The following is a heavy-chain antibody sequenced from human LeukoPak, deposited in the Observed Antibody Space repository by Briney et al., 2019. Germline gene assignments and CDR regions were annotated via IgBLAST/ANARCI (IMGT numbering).Heavy chain of an antibody. CDR1: GFTVSSNY. CDR2: IYSGGST. J-gene: IGHJ3*02. CDR3: ARGSLRTRLVPDAFDI. D-gene: IGHD3-9*01. Sequence: GGSLRLFCAAFGFTVSSNYMSWVRQAPGKGLEWVSVIYSGGSTYYADSVKGRFTISRHNSKNTLYLQMNSLRAEDTAVYYCARGSLRTRLVPDAFDIWGQGTMVTVSS. V-gene: IGHV3-53*04.